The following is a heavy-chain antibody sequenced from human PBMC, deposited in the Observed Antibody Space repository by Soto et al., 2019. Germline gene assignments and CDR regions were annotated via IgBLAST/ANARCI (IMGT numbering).Heavy chain of an antibody. CDR1: GGTFSTYT. CDR2: IIPIFGIA. D-gene: IGHD1-26*01. Sequence: QVQLVQSGAEVKKPGSSVNVSCKASGGTFSTYTISWVRQAPGQGLEWMGRIIPIFGIANYAQKFQDRVTITADKSPSTAYMELSSLRSEDTAVYYCARAPLGNWFDPWGQGTPVTVSS. CDR3: ARAPLGNWFDP. V-gene: IGHV1-69*02. J-gene: IGHJ5*02.